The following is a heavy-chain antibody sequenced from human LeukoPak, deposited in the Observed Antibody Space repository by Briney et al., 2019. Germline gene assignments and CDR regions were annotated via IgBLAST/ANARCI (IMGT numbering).Heavy chain of an antibody. D-gene: IGHD1-1*01. CDR1: GDSVSSDSAA. Sequence: SQTLSLTCAISGDSVSSDSAAWNWIRQSPSRGLEWLARTYYKSKWYNDYAVSVKSRITINPDTSKNQFSLQLNSVTPEDTAVYYCARGAGTWDDGFDPWGQGTLVTVSS. V-gene: IGHV6-1*01. CDR2: TYYKSKWYN. J-gene: IGHJ5*02. CDR3: ARGAGTWDDGFDP.